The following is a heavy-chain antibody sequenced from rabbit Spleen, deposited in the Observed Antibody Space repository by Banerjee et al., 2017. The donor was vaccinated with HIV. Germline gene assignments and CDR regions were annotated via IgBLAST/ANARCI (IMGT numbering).Heavy chain of an antibody. Sequence: QSLEESGGDLVKPGASLTLTCTASGVSFSVNSYMCWVRQAPGKGLEWIACIDAGSSDFTYFASWAKGRFTISKTSSTTVTLQMTSLTAADTATYFCARDTSSSFSSYGMDLWGQGTLVTVS. CDR2: IDAGSSDFT. V-gene: IGHV1S40*01. CDR3: ARDTSSSFSSYGMDL. CDR1: GVSFSVNSY. J-gene: IGHJ6*01. D-gene: IGHD1-1*01.